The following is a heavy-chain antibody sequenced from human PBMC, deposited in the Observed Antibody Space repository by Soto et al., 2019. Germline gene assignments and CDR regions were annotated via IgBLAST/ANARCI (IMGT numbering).Heavy chain of an antibody. CDR3: SKSRPYSSGWEPSGY. V-gene: IGHV1-18*01. J-gene: IGHJ4*02. D-gene: IGHD6-19*01. CDR1: GYTFTSYG. CDR2: ISGYDGNT. Sequence: QVQLVQSGAEVKKPGASVKVSCKASGYTFTSYGISWVRQAPGQGLEWMGWISGYDGNTNYAQKPQGRSTVTTDTSKSTAYMELRSLRSDDTAVYYCSKSRPYSSGWEPSGYWGQGTLVTVSS.